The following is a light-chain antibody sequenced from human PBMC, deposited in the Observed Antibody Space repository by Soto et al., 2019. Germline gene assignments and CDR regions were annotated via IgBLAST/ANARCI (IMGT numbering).Light chain of an antibody. V-gene: IGLV3-27*01. J-gene: IGLJ3*02. CDR2: KDS. Sequence: SYELTQPSSVSVSPGQTARITCSGDVLAKKYARWFQQKPGQAPVFVIYKDSERPSGIPERFSGSSSGTTVTLTISGAQVEDEADYYCYSAADNNRVFGGGTKLTVL. CDR1: VLAKKY. CDR3: YSAADNNRV.